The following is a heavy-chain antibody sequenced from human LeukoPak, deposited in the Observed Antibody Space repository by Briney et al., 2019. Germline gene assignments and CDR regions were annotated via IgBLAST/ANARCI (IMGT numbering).Heavy chain of an antibody. J-gene: IGHJ5*02. Sequence: GESLKISCKGSGYGFTSYWIVWVRQVPGKGLEWMGRIYPGDSDTRYSPSFQGQVTISADKSISTAYLQWSSLKASDTAMYYCAREASYDFWSGYGFDPWGQGTLVAVSS. D-gene: IGHD3-3*01. CDR1: GYGFTSYW. CDR2: IYPGDSDT. CDR3: AREASYDFWSGYGFDP. V-gene: IGHV5-51*01.